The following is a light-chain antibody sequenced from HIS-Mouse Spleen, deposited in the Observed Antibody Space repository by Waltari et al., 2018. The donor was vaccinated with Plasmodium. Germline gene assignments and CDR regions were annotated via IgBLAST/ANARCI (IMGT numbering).Light chain of an antibody. Sequence: SSELTQDPAVSVALGQTVRTPCPGDSLRSSYASWYQQKHGQAPVLVIYGKNNRPSGIPDRFSGSSSGNTASLTITGAQAEDEADYDCNSRDSSGNHLVFGGGTKLTVL. J-gene: IGLJ2*01. V-gene: IGLV3-19*01. CDR2: GKN. CDR3: NSRDSSGNHLV. CDR1: SLRSSY.